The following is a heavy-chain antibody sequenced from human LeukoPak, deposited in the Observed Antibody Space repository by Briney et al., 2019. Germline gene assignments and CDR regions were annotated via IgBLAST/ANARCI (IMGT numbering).Heavy chain of an antibody. CDR3: ARDLGGLSSGWYDY. V-gene: IGHV4-61*02. Sequence: SETLSLTCTVSGGSISSGSYYWSWIRQPAGKGLEWIGRIYTSGSTHYNPSLKSRVTISVDTSKNQFSLKLSSVTAADTAVYYCARDLGGLSSGWYDYWGQGTLVTVSS. CDR1: GGSISSGSYY. J-gene: IGHJ4*02. CDR2: IYTSGST. D-gene: IGHD6-19*01.